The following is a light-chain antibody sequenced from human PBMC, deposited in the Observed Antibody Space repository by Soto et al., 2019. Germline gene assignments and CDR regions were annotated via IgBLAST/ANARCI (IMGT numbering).Light chain of an antibody. Sequence: QSALTQPASVSGSPGQSITISCTGTSSDVGGYNYVSWYQQHPGKVSKLMIYDVSNRPSGVSNRFSGSKSGNTASLTISGPQAEDEADYYCSSYTSSSTLYVFGTGTKLTVL. CDR3: SSYTSSSTLYV. V-gene: IGLV2-14*01. CDR2: DVS. J-gene: IGLJ1*01. CDR1: SSDVGGYNY.